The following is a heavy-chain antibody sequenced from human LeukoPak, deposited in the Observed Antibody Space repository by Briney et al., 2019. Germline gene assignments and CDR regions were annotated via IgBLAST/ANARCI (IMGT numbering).Heavy chain of an antibody. CDR3: AKKVYYDSSGYIDY. Sequence: AGGSLRLSCAASGFTFSSYAMSWVRQAPGKGLEWVSAISGSGGSTYYADSVKGRFTISRDNSKNTLYLQMNSLRAEDTVVYYCAKKVYYDSSGYIDYWGQGTLVTVSS. D-gene: IGHD3-22*01. CDR1: GFTFSSYA. V-gene: IGHV3-23*01. CDR2: ISGSGGST. J-gene: IGHJ4*02.